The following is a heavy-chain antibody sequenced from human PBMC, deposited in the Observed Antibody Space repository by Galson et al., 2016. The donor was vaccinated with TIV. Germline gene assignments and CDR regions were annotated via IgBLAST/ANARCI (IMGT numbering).Heavy chain of an antibody. J-gene: IGHJ4*02. CDR2: ISGYDTNT. Sequence: SVKVSCKAPGYTFTNYGISWVRQAPGQGLEWMGWISGYDTNTEYVQKLQDRVTMTKDTSTSTAYMELRSLRYDDTAVYYCARDAPYSSSWSIDYWGQGSLVTVSS. D-gene: IGHD6-13*01. V-gene: IGHV1-18*04. CDR3: ARDAPYSSSWSIDY. CDR1: GYTFTNYG.